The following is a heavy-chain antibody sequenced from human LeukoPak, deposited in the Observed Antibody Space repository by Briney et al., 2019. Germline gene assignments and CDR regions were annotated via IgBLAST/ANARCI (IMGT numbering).Heavy chain of an antibody. D-gene: IGHD3-22*01. Sequence: ASVKDSCKASGYTFTSYDINWVRQATGQGLEWMGWMNPNSGNTGYAQKFQGRVTMTRNTSISTAYMELSSLRSEDTAVYYCAARPYYYDSSGLDYWGQGTLVTVSS. CDR1: GYTFTSYD. CDR2: MNPNSGNT. CDR3: AARPYYYDSSGLDY. V-gene: IGHV1-8*01. J-gene: IGHJ4*02.